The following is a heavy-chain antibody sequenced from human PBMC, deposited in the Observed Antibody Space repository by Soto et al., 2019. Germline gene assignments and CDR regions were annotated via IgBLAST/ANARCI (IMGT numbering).Heavy chain of an antibody. V-gene: IGHV3-74*01. CDR3: AREGTIFGVVTPFHNWFDP. Sequence: GGSLRLSCAASGFTFSSYWMHWVRQAPGKGLVWVSRINSDGSSTSYADSVKGRFTISRDNAKNTLYLQMNSLRAEDTAVYYCAREGTIFGVVTPFHNWFDPWGQGTLVTVSS. D-gene: IGHD3-3*01. CDR2: INSDGSST. CDR1: GFTFSSYW. J-gene: IGHJ5*02.